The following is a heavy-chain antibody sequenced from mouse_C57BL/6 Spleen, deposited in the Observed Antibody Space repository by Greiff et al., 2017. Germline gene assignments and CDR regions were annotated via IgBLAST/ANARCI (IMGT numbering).Heavy chain of an antibody. CDR3: ARVPDYYGRGYVDY. CDR1: GFTFSSYG. J-gene: IGHJ2*01. Sequence: EVQGVESGGGLVKPGGSLKLSCAASGFTFSSYGMTWVRQTPETRLEWVATISAGGSYTYYPENVKGRFTIARDNAKNTLYLQMSQLKSEDTAMYYCARVPDYYGRGYVDYWGQGTTLTVSS. CDR2: ISAGGSYT. V-gene: IGHV5-4*01. D-gene: IGHD1-1*01.